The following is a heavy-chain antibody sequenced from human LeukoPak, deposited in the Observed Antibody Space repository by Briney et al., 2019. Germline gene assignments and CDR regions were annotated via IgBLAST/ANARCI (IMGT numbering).Heavy chain of an antibody. J-gene: IGHJ5*02. V-gene: IGHV3-30*02. CDR3: ASLDIVVVPAASGTDWFDP. CDR2: IRYDGSNK. CDR1: GFTFSSYG. D-gene: IGHD2-2*01. Sequence: GSLRLSCAASGFTFSSYGMHWVRQAPGKGLEWVAFIRYDGSNKYYADSVKGRFTISRDNSKNTLYLQMNSLRAEDTAVYYCASLDIVVVPAASGTDWFDPWGQGTLVTVSS.